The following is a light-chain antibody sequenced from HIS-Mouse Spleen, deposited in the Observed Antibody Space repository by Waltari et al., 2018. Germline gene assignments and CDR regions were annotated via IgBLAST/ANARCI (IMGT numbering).Light chain of an antibody. CDR2: DAS. V-gene: IGKV3-11*01. Sequence: EIVLTQSPATQSLSPGERATLSCRASQCVSSYLAWYQQKPGQAPRLLIYDASNRATGIPARFSGSGSGTDFTLTISSLEPEDFAVYYCQQRSNWPTFGGGTKVEIK. CDR1: QCVSSY. J-gene: IGKJ4*01. CDR3: QQRSNWPT.